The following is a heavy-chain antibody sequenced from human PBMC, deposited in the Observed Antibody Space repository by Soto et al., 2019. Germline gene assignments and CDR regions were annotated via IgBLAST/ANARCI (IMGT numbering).Heavy chain of an antibody. V-gene: IGHV2-5*02. CDR1: GFSLTTRGVA. CDR2: IFWDEDK. CDR3: AHRSRGYAYYFDQ. Sequence: QITLKESGPALVRPTQTLTLTCSFSGFSLTTRGVAVGWIRHPPGKALEWLALIFWDEDKWYSPSLRSRLTITEDTSKTQVVLTMTTMDPVDTATYYCAHRSRGYAYYFDQWGQGTLVTVSS. D-gene: IGHD5-12*01. J-gene: IGHJ4*02.